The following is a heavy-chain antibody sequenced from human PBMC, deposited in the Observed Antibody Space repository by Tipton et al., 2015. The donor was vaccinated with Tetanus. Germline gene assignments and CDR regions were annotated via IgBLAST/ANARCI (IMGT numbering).Heavy chain of an antibody. Sequence: GLVKPSETLSLTCTVSGGSISTRNYFWGWIRQAPGKGLEWIGNIYYSGSTDYNPSLKSRVAISVDTSKNQFSLKLSSVTAAGTAVYYCARTWGVWVTSIDAFDIWGQGTKVAVSS. J-gene: IGHJ3*02. CDR3: ARTWGVWVTSIDAFDI. CDR2: IYYSGST. V-gene: IGHV4-39*01. D-gene: IGHD3-16*01. CDR1: GGSISTRNYF.